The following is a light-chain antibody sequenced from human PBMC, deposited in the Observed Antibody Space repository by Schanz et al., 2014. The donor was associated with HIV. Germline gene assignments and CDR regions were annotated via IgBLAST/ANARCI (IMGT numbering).Light chain of an antibody. J-gene: IGKJ1*01. Sequence: EIVMTQSPATLSVSPGERATLSCRASQSVSSNLAWYQQKPGQAPRLLIYGASTRATGIPARFSGSGSGTEFTLSISSLQPDDFATYYCQQYSYFSTFGQGTKVEIK. CDR1: QSVSSN. CDR2: GAS. V-gene: IGKV3-15*01. CDR3: QQYSYFST.